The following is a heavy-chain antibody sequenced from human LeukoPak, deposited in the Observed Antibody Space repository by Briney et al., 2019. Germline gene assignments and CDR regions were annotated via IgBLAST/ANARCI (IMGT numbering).Heavy chain of an antibody. CDR3: AREAIVVVPAAIALPGAFDI. CDR1: GGSISNGGYY. Sequence: PSETLSLTCTVSGGSISNGGYYWSWIRQHPGKGLEWIGYIYYSGSTYYNPSLKSRVTISVDTSKNQFSLKLSSVTAADTAVYYCAREAIVVVPAAIALPGAFDIWGQGTMVTVSS. J-gene: IGHJ3*02. D-gene: IGHD2-2*02. V-gene: IGHV4-31*03. CDR2: IYYSGST.